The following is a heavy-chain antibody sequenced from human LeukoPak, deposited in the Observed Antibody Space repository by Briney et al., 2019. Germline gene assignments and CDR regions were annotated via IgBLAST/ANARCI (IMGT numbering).Heavy chain of an antibody. J-gene: IGHJ4*02. CDR3: AKDTHLDY. V-gene: IGHV3-30*18. CDR1: GFTFSSYG. Sequence: GGSLRLSCAASGFTFSSYGMHWVRQAPGKGLEWVAVISYDGSNKYYADSVKGRFTISGDNSKNTLYLQMNSLRAEDTAVYYCAKDTHLDYWGQGTLVTVSS. CDR2: ISYDGSNK.